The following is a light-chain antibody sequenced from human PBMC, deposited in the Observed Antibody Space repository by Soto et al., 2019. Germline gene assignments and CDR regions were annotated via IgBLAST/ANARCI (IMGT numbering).Light chain of an antibody. CDR1: QGISNY. CDR2: AAS. V-gene: IGKV1-27*01. Sequence: DIQMTQSPSSLSASVGDRVTITCRASQGISNYLAWYKQKPGKVPKLLIYAASTLQSGGPSRFSGSGSGTDFTLTISRLQPEDVATYYCQKYYSAPPTFGQGTKLEIK. J-gene: IGKJ2*01. CDR3: QKYYSAPPT.